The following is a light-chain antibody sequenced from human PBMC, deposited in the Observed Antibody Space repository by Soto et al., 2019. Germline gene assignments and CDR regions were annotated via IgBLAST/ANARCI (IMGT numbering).Light chain of an antibody. V-gene: IGKV3-11*01. Sequence: EIVLTQSPATLSLSPGERATLSCRASQSVSTYLAWYQQKPGQAPRLVIHDASDRATGIPARFSGSGSGTDFTLTISSLEPEDFAVYYCQQRSNWPLTFGGGTKLEIK. CDR1: QSVSTY. CDR3: QQRSNWPLT. CDR2: DAS. J-gene: IGKJ4*01.